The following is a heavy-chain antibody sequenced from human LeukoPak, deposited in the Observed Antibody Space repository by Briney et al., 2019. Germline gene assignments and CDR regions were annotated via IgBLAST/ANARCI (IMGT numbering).Heavy chain of an antibody. Sequence: PSETLSLTCTVSGESISGFYWTWIRQPPGKGLEWIGHIYYSGSTNYNPSLKSRVTISVDTSKNQFSLKLSSVTAADTAVYYCARESNAFDIWGQGTMVTVSS. J-gene: IGHJ3*02. CDR2: IYYSGST. V-gene: IGHV4-59*12. CDR1: GESISGFY. CDR3: ARESNAFDI.